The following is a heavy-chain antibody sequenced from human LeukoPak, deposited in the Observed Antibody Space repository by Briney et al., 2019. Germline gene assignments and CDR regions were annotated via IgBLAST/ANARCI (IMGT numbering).Heavy chain of an antibody. CDR3: ARSYTVTTVNWFDP. D-gene: IGHD4-11*01. V-gene: IGHV4-4*07. Sequence: SETLSLTCTVSGGSISSYYWSWIRQPAGKGLEWIGRIYTSGSTNYNPSLKSRVTMSVDTSKNQFSLKLSSVTAADTAVYYCARSYTVTTVNWFDPWGQGTLVTVSS. CDR2: IYTSGST. J-gene: IGHJ5*02. CDR1: GGSISSYY.